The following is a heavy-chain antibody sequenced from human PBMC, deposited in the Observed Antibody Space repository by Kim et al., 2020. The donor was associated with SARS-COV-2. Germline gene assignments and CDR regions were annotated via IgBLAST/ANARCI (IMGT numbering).Heavy chain of an antibody. CDR2: IYYSGST. D-gene: IGHD3-10*01. V-gene: IGHV4-61*01. CDR3: ARDVFMVRGTFDP. CDR1: GGSVSSGSYY. Sequence: SETLSLTCTVSGGSVSSGSYYWSWIRQPPGKGLEWIGYIYYSGSTNYNPSLKSRVTISVDTSKNQFSLKLSSVTAADTAVYYCARDVFMVRGTFDPWGQGTLVTVSS. J-gene: IGHJ5*02.